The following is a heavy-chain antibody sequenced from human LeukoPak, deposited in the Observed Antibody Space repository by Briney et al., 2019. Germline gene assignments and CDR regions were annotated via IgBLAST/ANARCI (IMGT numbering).Heavy chain of an antibody. D-gene: IGHD6-19*01. Sequence: NPGGSLRLSCATYGFTFTSYSMNWVRQAPGKGLEWVSSIGPSGGSIFYADSLKGRISISRDNALNSLHLQLSSLRADDTAVYYCARLAGSRPPWYLDLWGRGTLVTVSS. V-gene: IGHV3-21*04. J-gene: IGHJ2*01. CDR1: GFTFTSYS. CDR3: ARLAGSRPPWYLDL. CDR2: IGPSGGSI.